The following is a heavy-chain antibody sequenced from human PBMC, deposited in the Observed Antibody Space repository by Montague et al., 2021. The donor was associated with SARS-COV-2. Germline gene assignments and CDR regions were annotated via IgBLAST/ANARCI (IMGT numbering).Heavy chain of an antibody. D-gene: IGHD6-19*01. CDR3: AKVAGSHDTFDI. CDR2: IYHNGST. CDR1: GYSISTCYY. J-gene: IGHJ3*02. V-gene: IGHV4-38-2*02. Sequence: SETLSLTCTVSGYSISTCYYWGWIRQPPGKGLEGIGTIYHNGSTYFNPSLKSRVTISVDTSKNQFSLNLSSVTAADTAVYYCAKVAGSHDTFDIWGRGTMVTVSS.